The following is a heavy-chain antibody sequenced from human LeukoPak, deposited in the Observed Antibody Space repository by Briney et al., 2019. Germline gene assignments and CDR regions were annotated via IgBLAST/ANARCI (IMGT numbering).Heavy chain of an antibody. D-gene: IGHD3-22*01. CDR1: GFTFSSYW. V-gene: IGHV3-7*01. CDR3: ARDRSGYPFDY. Sequence: GGSLRLSCAASGFTFSSYWMNWARQAPGKGLEWVASINHNGNVNYYVDSVKGRFTISRDNAKNTLYLQMNSLRAEDTAVYYCARDRSGYPFDYWGQGTLVTVSS. CDR2: INHNGNVN. J-gene: IGHJ4*02.